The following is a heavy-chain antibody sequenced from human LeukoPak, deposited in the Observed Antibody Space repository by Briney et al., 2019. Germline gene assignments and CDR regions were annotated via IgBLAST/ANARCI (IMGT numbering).Heavy chain of an antibody. CDR2: MYHSGST. V-gene: IGHV4-38-2*01. CDR3: GRAAYCSYSTCQSEQYRNVVDY. J-gene: IGHJ4*02. CDR1: GFSISRGYY. Sequence: SETLSLTCAVSGFSISRGYYWAWIRQPPGKGLEWIATMYHSGSTFYKPSLKSRVTILVDTSKNQFSLKLTAVTAADTAVYYCGRAAYCSYSTCQSEQYRNVVDYWGQGILVTVSS. D-gene: IGHD2-15*01.